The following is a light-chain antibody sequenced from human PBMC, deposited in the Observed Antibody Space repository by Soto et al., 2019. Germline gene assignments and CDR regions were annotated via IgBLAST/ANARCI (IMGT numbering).Light chain of an antibody. V-gene: IGKV1-39*01. CDR3: QQSYSAPPAYT. CDR1: QSISSY. Sequence: DIQLTQSPYSLSASVGDRVTITCRASQSISSYLNWYKQQPGKAPKLLISGASSLKSGVPSRYSGSGSGTDFTLTISSLQPEDFATYYCQQSYSAPPAYTFGQGTKLEIK. J-gene: IGKJ2*01. CDR2: GAS.